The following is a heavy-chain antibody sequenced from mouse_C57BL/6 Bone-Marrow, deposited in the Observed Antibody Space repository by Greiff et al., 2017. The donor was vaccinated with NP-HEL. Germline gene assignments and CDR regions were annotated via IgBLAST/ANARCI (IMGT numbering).Heavy chain of an antibody. CDR1: GYTFTSYW. V-gene: IGHV1-69*01. CDR2: IDPSDSYT. Sequence: VQLQQPGAELVMPGASVKLSCKASGYTFTSYWMHWVKQRPGQGLEWIGEIDPSDSYTNYNQKFKGKSTLTVDKSSSTAYMLLSSLTSEDSAVYDCARSDGYYGPFAYWGQGTLVTVSA. CDR3: ARSDGYYGPFAY. D-gene: IGHD2-3*01. J-gene: IGHJ3*01.